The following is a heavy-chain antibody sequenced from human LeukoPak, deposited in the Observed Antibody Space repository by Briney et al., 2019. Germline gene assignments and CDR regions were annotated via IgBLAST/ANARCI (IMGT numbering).Heavy chain of an antibody. Sequence: PGGSLRLSCAASGFTLSSYAMHWVRQAPGKGLEWVAVISYDGSNKYYADSVKGRFTISRDNSKNTLYLQMNSLRAEDTAVYYCARDPFENGYYEYYFDYWGQGTLVTVSS. D-gene: IGHD3-22*01. V-gene: IGHV3-30-3*01. J-gene: IGHJ4*02. CDR2: ISYDGSNK. CDR1: GFTLSSYA. CDR3: ARDPFENGYYEYYFDY.